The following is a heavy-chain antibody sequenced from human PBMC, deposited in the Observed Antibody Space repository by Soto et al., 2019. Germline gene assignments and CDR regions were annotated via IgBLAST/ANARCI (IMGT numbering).Heavy chain of an antibody. Sequence: PGESLKISCKGSGYTFTDYWIGWVRQLPGKGLEWMGIIYPGDSDTRYSPSFQGHVTTTVDKSTSTAYLQWNTLKASDTAMYYCARHISSFRYYYYAMDVWGQGTTVTVSS. J-gene: IGHJ6*02. D-gene: IGHD2-2*01. CDR2: IYPGDSDT. CDR1: GYTFTDYW. CDR3: ARHISSFRYYYYAMDV. V-gene: IGHV5-51*01.